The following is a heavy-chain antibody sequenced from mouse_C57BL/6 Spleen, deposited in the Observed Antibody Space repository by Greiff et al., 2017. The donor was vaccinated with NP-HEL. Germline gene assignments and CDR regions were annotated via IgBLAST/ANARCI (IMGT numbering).Heavy chain of an antibody. D-gene: IGHD3-3*01. CDR3: ERGGTGFDY. CDR1: GYTFTSSG. V-gene: IGHV1-81*01. CDR2: IYPRSGNT. Sequence: QVQLKQSGAELARPGASVKLSCTASGYTFTSSGIGWVKQRTGQGLAWIGEIYPRSGNTYYHEKFQGKATLTADKSSSTAYMELRSLTSEDSAVYVCERGGTGFDYWGQGTTLTVSA. J-gene: IGHJ2*01.